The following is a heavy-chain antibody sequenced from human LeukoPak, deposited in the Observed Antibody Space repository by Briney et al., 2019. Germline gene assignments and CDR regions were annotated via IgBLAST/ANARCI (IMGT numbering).Heavy chain of an antibody. CDR2: ISGSGGST. CDR3: AKKYYYDSSGYPRYMDV. Sequence: GGSLRLSCAASGFTLSSYAMSWVRQAPGKGLEWVSAISGSGGSTYYADSVKGRFTISRDNSKNTLYLQMNSLRAEDTAVYYCAKKYYYDSSGYPRYMDVWGKGTTVTVSS. J-gene: IGHJ6*03. CDR1: GFTLSSYA. D-gene: IGHD3-22*01. V-gene: IGHV3-23*01.